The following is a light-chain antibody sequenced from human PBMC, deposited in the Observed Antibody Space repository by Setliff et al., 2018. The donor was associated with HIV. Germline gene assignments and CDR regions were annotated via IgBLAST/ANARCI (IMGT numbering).Light chain of an antibody. V-gene: IGLV2-14*01. Sequence: QSALTQPASVSGSPGQSITISYIGTSSDVATYNYVSWYQQHPGKAPELIIYEVRNRPSSVSNRFSGSKSGITASLTISGLQAEDEAEYYCSSYTTSSTWVFGGGTKVTVL. J-gene: IGLJ3*02. CDR1: SSDVATYNY. CDR3: SSYTTSSTWV. CDR2: EVR.